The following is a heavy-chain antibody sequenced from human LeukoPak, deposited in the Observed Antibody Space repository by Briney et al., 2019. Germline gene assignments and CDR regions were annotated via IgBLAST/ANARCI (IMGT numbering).Heavy chain of an antibody. CDR2: ISAYNGNT. V-gene: IGHV1-18*01. CDR3: ARDSNEYYYDSSDY. D-gene: IGHD3-22*01. CDR1: GGTFSSYA. J-gene: IGHJ4*02. Sequence: GASVEVSCKASGGTFSSYAISWVRQAPGQGLEWMGWISAYNGNTNYAQKLQGRVTMTTDTSTSTAYMELRSLRSDDTAVYYCARDSNEYYYDSSDYWGQGTLVTVSS.